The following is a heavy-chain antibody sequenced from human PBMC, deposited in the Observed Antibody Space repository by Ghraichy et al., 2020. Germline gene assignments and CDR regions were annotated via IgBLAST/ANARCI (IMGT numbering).Heavy chain of an antibody. CDR1: GFTFSIFA. CDR3: AKDRGNSVWYSYYFDS. Sequence: GESLNISCAASGFTFSIFAMTWVRQTPGKGLEWISAIVSSGGGIYYADSVKGRFTISRDNSKKALYLQMNSLRAEDTAVYYCAKDRGNSVWYSYYFDSCGQGTLVTVPS. V-gene: IGHV3-23*01. CDR2: IVSSGGGI. J-gene: IGHJ4*02. D-gene: IGHD6-19*01.